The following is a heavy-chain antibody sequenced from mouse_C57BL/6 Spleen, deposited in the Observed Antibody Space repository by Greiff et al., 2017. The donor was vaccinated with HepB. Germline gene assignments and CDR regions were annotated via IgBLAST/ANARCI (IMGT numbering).Heavy chain of an antibody. CDR1: GFTFSSYA. CDR3: ARDRNYYYGSSPYYFDY. D-gene: IGHD1-1*01. CDR2: ISDGGSYT. J-gene: IGHJ2*01. V-gene: IGHV5-4*01. Sequence: EVKLVESGGGLVKPGGSLKLSCAASGFTFSSYAMSWVRQTPEKRLEWVATISDGGSYTYYPDNVKGRFTISRDNAKNNLYLQMSHLKSEDTAMYYCARDRNYYYGSSPYYFDYWGQGTTLTVSS.